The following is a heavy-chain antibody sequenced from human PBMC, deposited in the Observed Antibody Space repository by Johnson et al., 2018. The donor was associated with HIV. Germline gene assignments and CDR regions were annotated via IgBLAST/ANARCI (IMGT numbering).Heavy chain of an antibody. CDR2: ISSSGSTI. CDR1: GFTVSSNY. Sequence: QMQLVETGGGLIQPGGSLRISCAASGFTVSSNYMSWVRQAPGKGLEWVSYISSSGSTIYYADSVKGRFTISRDNAKNSLYLQMNSLRAEDTAVYYCAREGLWWGAFDIWGQGTMVTVSS. V-gene: IGHV3-11*04. CDR3: AREGLWWGAFDI. D-gene: IGHD2-21*01. J-gene: IGHJ3*02.